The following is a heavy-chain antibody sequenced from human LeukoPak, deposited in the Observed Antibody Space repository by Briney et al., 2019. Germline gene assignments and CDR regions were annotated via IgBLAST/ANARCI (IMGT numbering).Heavy chain of an antibody. CDR3: ATAQYYFDY. V-gene: IGHV1-2*02. D-gene: IGHD4-11*01. CDR2: INPNSGGT. Sequence: ASVKVSCRASGYTFTGYYVHWVRQAPGQGLEWMGWINPNSGGTNYAQKFQGRVTMTRDTSISTAYMELSRLRSDDTAVYYCATAQYYFDYWGQGTLVTVSS. CDR1: GYTFTGYY. J-gene: IGHJ4*02.